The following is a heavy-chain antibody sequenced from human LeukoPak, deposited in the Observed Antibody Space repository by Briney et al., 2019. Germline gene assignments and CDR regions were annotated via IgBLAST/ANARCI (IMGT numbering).Heavy chain of an antibody. CDR3: VRDGEAPGLYFDS. CDR2: INQDGSQT. D-gene: IGHD7-27*01. V-gene: IGHV3-7*01. CDR1: GSTFSSYW. Sequence: PGGSLRLSCAPSGSTFSSYWMIWVRQAPGKGLEWVANINQDGSQTYYVDSVKGRFTISRDNAWNSLYLQMNGLRAEDTAVYYCVRDGEAPGLYFDSWDQGTLVTVSS. J-gene: IGHJ4*02.